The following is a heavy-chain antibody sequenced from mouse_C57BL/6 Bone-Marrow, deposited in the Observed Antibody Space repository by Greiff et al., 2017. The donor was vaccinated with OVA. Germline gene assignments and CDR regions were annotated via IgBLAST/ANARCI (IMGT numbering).Heavy chain of an antibody. V-gene: IGHV1-76*01. CDR2: IYPGSGNT. CDR1: GYTFTDYY. D-gene: IGHD2-5*01. Sequence: QVQLQQSGAELVRPGASVKLSCKASGYTFTDYYINWVKQRPGQGLEWIARIYPGSGNTYYNEKFKGKATLTAEKSSSTAYMQLSSLTSEDSAVYFCARDSNNFDYWGQGTTLTVSS. J-gene: IGHJ2*01. CDR3: ARDSNNFDY.